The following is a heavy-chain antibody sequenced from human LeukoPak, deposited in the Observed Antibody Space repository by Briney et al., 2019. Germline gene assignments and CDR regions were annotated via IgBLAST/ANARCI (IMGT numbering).Heavy chain of an antibody. Sequence: GGSLRLSCAASGFTFSSYGMHWVRQAPGKGLEWVAVIWYDGSNKYYADSVKGRFTISRDNSKNTLYLQMNSLRAEDTAVYYCAKAAWGGSTRSPIDYWGQGTLVTVSS. D-gene: IGHD5/OR15-5a*01. CDR1: GFTFSSYG. J-gene: IGHJ4*02. CDR2: IWYDGSNK. CDR3: AKAAWGGSTRSPIDY. V-gene: IGHV3-30*02.